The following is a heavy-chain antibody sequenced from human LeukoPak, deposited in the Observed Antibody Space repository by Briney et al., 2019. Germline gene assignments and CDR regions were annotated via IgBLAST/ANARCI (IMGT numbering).Heavy chain of an antibody. J-gene: IGHJ4*02. CDR3: ATTTIRLGY. D-gene: IGHD1-26*01. CDR2: IYYTGST. CDR1: GDSITSSGFY. Sequence: SSETLSLTCSVSGDSITSSGFYWDWIRQPPGKGLEWIGTIYYTGSTYYNPSLNSRVTISVDTSKNQFSLKLSSVTAADTAVYYCATTTIRLGYWGQGTLVTVSS. V-gene: IGHV4-39*07.